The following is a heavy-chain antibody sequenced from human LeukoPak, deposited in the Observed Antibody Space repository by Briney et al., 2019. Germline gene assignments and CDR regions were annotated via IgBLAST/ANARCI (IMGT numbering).Heavy chain of an antibody. D-gene: IGHD3-10*01. CDR1: GFTFSSYA. CDR3: AKDVRGYGSGSSDY. J-gene: IGHJ4*02. CDR2: ISGSGGST. V-gene: IGHV3-23*01. Sequence: GGSLRLSCAASGFTFSSYAMSWVRQAPGTGLEWVSAISGSGGSTYYADSVKGRFTISRDNSKNTLYLQMNSLRAEDTAVYYCAKDVRGYGSGSSDYWGQGTLVTVSS.